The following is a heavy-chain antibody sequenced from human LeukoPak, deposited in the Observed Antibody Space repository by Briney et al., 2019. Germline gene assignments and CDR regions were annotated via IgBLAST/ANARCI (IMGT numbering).Heavy chain of an antibody. CDR1: GYTFIDYW. CDR3: ARDRDGGVGTIDY. V-gene: IGHV1-2*06. CDR2: ININSGGI. Sequence: ASVKVSCKAPGYTFIDYWIHWVRQAPGQGLEWMGRININSGGINYAQKFQGRVTMTRATSISTAYVELSRLRFDDTAVYYCARDRDGGVGTIDYWGQGTLVPVSS. J-gene: IGHJ4*02. D-gene: IGHD3-3*01.